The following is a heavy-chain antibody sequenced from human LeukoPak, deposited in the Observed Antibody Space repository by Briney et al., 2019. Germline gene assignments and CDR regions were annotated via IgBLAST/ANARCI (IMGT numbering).Heavy chain of an antibody. CDR2: IYYSGST. D-gene: IGHD6-19*01. CDR3: ARRRGYSSAGGRGYFDY. V-gene: IGHV4-39*01. Sequence: SETLSLTCTVSGGSISSSSYYWGWIRQPPGKGLEWIGSIYYSGSTYYNPSLKSRVTISVDTSKNQFSLKLSSVTAADTAVYYCARRRGYSSAGGRGYFDYWGQGTLVTVSS. CDR1: GGSISSSSYY. J-gene: IGHJ4*02.